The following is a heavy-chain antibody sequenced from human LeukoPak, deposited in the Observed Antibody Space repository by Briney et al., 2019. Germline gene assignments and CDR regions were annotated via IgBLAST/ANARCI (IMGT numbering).Heavy chain of an antibody. Sequence: PGGSLRLSCAASGFTFSSSWMHWVRQAPGKGLVWVSLINSDGSSTSYAESVKGRFTISRDNAKNTLYLQMNSLRAEDTAVYYCARFSWTHAHDYWGQGTLVTASS. CDR1: GFTFSSSW. CDR3: ARFSWTHAHDY. CDR2: INSDGSST. D-gene: IGHD2-15*01. V-gene: IGHV3-74*01. J-gene: IGHJ4*02.